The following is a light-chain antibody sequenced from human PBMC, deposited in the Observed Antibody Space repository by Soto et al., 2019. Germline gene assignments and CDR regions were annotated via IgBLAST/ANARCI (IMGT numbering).Light chain of an antibody. V-gene: IGKV3-20*01. CDR2: GAS. Sequence: EIVMTQSPVTLPVSPGEGVTLSCRASQSVGSNLAWYQQKLGQAPRLLIYGASTRATGIPARFSGSGSGTDFTLTISRLEPEDFAVYYCQQYGSSPLTFGGGTKVDIK. CDR3: QQYGSSPLT. J-gene: IGKJ4*01. CDR1: QSVGSN.